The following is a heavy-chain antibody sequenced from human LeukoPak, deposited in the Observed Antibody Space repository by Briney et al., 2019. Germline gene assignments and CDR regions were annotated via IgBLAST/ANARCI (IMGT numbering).Heavy chain of an antibody. V-gene: IGHV4-31*03. J-gene: IGHJ4*02. CDR2: IYYGGTT. Sequence: SQTLSLTCTVSGGSINDDGYYWSWTRQLPGKGLEWIGHIYYGGTTEYNPSLESRITISVEKSKTQFTLKLNSVTAADTAVYYCTRGGATVTDYWGQGTLVTVSS. CDR1: GGSINDDGYY. CDR3: TRGGATVTDY. D-gene: IGHD4-17*01.